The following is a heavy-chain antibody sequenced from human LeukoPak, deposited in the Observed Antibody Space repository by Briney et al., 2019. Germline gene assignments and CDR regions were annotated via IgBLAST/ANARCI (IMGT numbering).Heavy chain of an antibody. CDR3: ARQRGYSFLVAFDI. CDR1: GGSISLYY. Sequence: AETLSLTCSVSGGSISLYYWSWMRQPPGKGLEGIGYIYYSGSTNYNPSLKSRVTISVDTSKNQFSLKLSSVTAADTAVYYCARQRGYSFLVAFDIWGQGTMVTVSS. V-gene: IGHV4-59*01. D-gene: IGHD5-18*01. CDR2: IYYSGST. J-gene: IGHJ3*02.